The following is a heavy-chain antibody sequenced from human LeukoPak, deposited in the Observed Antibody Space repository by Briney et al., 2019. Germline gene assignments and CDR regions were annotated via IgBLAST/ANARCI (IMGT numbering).Heavy chain of an antibody. CDR1: GFTFSSYS. V-gene: IGHV3-21*01. CDR3: ARDFDYDSSGYSRY. Sequence: GGSLRLSCAASGFTFSSYSMNWVRQAPGKGLEWVSSISSSSSYIYYADSVKGRFTISRDNAKNSLCLQMNSLRAADTAVYYCARDFDYDSSGYSRYWGQGTLVTVSS. D-gene: IGHD3-22*01. J-gene: IGHJ4*02. CDR2: ISSSSSYI.